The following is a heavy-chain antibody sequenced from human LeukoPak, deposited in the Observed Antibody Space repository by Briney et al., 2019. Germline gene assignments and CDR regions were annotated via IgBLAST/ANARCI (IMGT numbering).Heavy chain of an antibody. CDR1: GYTFTGYY. Sequence: ASVKVSCKASGYTFTGYYMHWVRQAPGQGLEWMGWINPNSGGTNYAQKFQGRVTMTRDTSISTAYMELSRLRSDDTAVYYCARGSVGAPLYYFDYWGQGTLVTVSS. CDR2: INPNSGGT. V-gene: IGHV1-2*02. D-gene: IGHD1-26*01. CDR3: ARGSVGAPLYYFDY. J-gene: IGHJ4*02.